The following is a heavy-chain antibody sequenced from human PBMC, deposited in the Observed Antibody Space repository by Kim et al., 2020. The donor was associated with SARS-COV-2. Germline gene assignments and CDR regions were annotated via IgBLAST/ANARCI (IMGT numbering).Heavy chain of an antibody. Sequence: ASVKVSCKASGYTFTSYAMHWVRQAPGQRLEWMGWINAGNGNTKYSQKFQGRVTITRDTSASTAYMELSSLRSEDTAVYYCARPTVGAGRLYFQHWGQGTLVTVSS. V-gene: IGHV1-3*01. J-gene: IGHJ1*01. CDR3: ARPTVGAGRLYFQH. D-gene: IGHD6-19*01. CDR1: GYTFTSYA. CDR2: INAGNGNT.